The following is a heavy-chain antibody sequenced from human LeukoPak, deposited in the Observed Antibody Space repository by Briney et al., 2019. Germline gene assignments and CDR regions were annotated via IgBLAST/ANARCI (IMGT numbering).Heavy chain of an antibody. Sequence: SETLSLTCTVSGGSTSSSSYYWGWIRQPPGKGLEWIGSIYYSGSTYYNPSLKSRVTISVDTSKNQFSLKLSSVTAADTAVYYCARPKESRYYDFWSANWFDPWGQGTLVTVSS. CDR2: IYYSGST. CDR3: ARPKESRYYDFWSANWFDP. V-gene: IGHV4-39*01. D-gene: IGHD3-3*01. J-gene: IGHJ5*02. CDR1: GGSTSSSSYY.